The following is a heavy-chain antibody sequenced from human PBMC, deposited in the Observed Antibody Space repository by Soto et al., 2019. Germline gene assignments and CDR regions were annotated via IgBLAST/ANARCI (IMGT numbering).Heavy chain of an antibody. CDR3: ALYGDYLPSTYYFDY. D-gene: IGHD4-17*01. CDR2: IYWDDDK. V-gene: IGHV2-5*02. Sequence: GSGPTLVNPTQTLTLTRTFSGFSLSTSGVGVGWIRQPPGKALEWLALIYWDDDKRYSPSLKSRLTITKDTSKNQVVLTMTNMDPVDTATYYCALYGDYLPSTYYFDYWGQGTLVTVSS. J-gene: IGHJ4*02. CDR1: GFSLSTSGVG.